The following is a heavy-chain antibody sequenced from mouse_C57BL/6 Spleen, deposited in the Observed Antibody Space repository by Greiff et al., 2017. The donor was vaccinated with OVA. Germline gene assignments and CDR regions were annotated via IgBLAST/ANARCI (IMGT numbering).Heavy chain of an antibody. V-gene: IGHV1-82*01. CDR2: IYPGDGDT. CDR1: GYAFSSSW. D-gene: IGHD1-1*01. Sequence: QVQLQQSGPELVKPGASVKISCKASGYAFSSSWMNWVKQRPGKGLEWIGRIYPGDGDTNYNGKFKGKATLTADKSSSTAYMQLSSLTSEDSAVYFCASITTVVAIYYFDYWGQGTTLTVSS. CDR3: ASITTVVAIYYFDY. J-gene: IGHJ2*01.